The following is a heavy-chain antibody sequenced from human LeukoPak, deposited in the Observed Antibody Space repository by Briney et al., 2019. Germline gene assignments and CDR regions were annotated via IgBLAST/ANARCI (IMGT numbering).Heavy chain of an antibody. CDR1: GGSISSYY. J-gene: IGHJ4*02. CDR2: IYYSGST. Sequence: SETLSLTCTVSGGSISSYYWSWIRQPPGKGLEWIGYIYYSGSTNYNPSLKSRVTISVDTSKNQFSLKLGSVTAADTAVYYCARVVEGYYDSSGYYRVPYYYFDYWGQGTLVTVSS. CDR3: ARVVEGYYDSSGYYRVPYYYFDY. V-gene: IGHV4-59*01. D-gene: IGHD3-22*01.